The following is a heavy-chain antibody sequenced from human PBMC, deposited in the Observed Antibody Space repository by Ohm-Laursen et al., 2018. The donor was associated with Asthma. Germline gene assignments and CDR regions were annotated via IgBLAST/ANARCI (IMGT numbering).Heavy chain of an antibody. CDR2: INSDGSST. CDR1: GLICSSYC. V-gene: IGHV3-74*01. J-gene: IGHJ3*02. CDR3: ASGGAYCGGDCYPNDAFDI. D-gene: IGHD2-21*02. Sequence: SLRLSCLPSGLICSSYCMHRVRQAPGKGLVWVSRINSDGSSTSYADSVKGRFTISIDNAKNTLYLQMNSLRAEDMAVYYCASGGAYCGGDCYPNDAFDIWGQGTMVTVSS.